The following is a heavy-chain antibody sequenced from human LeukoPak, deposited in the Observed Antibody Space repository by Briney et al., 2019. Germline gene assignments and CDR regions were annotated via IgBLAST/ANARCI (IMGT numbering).Heavy chain of an antibody. CDR1: GYTFTTYY. CDR2: INPSGGDT. V-gene: IGHV1-46*01. Sequence: ASVKVSCKASGYTFTTYYIHWVRRAPGQGLEWVGIINPSGGDTKYAQKFQGRVTLIRDTSTSTVSMELSSLRSEDTAVYYCARGSFAGTGGYYASNPFFDYWGQGTLVTVSS. D-gene: IGHD3-22*01. CDR3: ARGSFAGTGGYYASNPFFDY. J-gene: IGHJ4*02.